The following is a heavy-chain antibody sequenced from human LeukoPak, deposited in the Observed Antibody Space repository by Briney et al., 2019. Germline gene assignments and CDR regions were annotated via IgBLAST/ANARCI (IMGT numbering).Heavy chain of an antibody. Sequence: PGGSLRLSCAASGFTFSSYSMNWVRQAPGKGLEWVSSISSSSSYIYYADSVKGRFTISRDNAKNSLYLQMNSLRAEDTAVYYCAGDHSWSQWVDYWGQGTLVTVSS. D-gene: IGHD1-1*01. CDR2: ISSSSSYI. CDR1: GFTFSSYS. J-gene: IGHJ4*02. CDR3: AGDHSWSQWVDY. V-gene: IGHV3-21*01.